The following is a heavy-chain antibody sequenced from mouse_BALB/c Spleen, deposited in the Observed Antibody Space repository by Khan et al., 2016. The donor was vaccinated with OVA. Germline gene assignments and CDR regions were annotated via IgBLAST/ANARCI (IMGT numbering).Heavy chain of an antibody. J-gene: IGHJ4*01. V-gene: IGHV5-6*01. D-gene: IGHD2-3*01. CDR1: GFTFSSYG. Sequence: EVELVESGGDLVKPGGSLKLSCAASGFTFSSYGMSWVRQTPDKRLEWVAAISSGGSYTYYPDSLKGRFTSSRDNAKHTLYLQMSSLKSEDTAMYYCARQPGYYGGSAMDYWGQGTSVTVSS. CDR2: ISSGGSYT. CDR3: ARQPGYYGGSAMDY.